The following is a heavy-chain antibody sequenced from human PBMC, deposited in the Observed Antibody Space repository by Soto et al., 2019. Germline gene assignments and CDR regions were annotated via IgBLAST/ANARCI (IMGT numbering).Heavy chain of an antibody. Sequence: QVQLVQSGAEVREPGSSVKVSCKAFGDTFSTDVISWVRQAPGQGLEWMGGIIPVFGTANYAQKFQGRVTITADESTNTAYMDLSILSSEDTAVFYCARGYSYGRSYYYYYGMDVWGQGTTVTVSS. D-gene: IGHD5-18*01. CDR2: IIPVFGTA. J-gene: IGHJ6*02. CDR3: ARGYSYGRSYYYYYGMDV. V-gene: IGHV1-69*12. CDR1: GDTFSTDV.